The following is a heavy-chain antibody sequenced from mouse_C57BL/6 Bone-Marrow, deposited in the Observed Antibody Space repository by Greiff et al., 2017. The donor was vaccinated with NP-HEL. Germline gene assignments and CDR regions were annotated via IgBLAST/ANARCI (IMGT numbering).Heavy chain of an antibody. V-gene: IGHV7-3*01. CDR2: IRNKANGYTT. J-gene: IGHJ1*03. Sequence: EVKVVESGGGLVQPGGSLSLSCAASGFTFTDYYMSWVRQPPGKALEWLGFIRNKANGYTTEYSASVKGRFTISRDNSQSILYLQMNALRAEDSATYYCARTGTENFDVWGTGTTVTVSS. D-gene: IGHD4-1*01. CDR3: ARTGTENFDV. CDR1: GFTFTDYY.